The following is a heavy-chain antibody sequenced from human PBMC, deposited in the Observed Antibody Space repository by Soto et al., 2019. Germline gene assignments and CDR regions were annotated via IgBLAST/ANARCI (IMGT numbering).Heavy chain of an antibody. J-gene: IGHJ6*02. Sequence: GESLKISCKGSGYSFTSYLIGWVRQMPGKGLEWMGRIDPSDSYTNYSPSFQGHVTISADKSISTAYLQWSSLKASDTAMYYCARSCSGGSCYSVLYYYYGMDVWGQGTTVTVSS. CDR1: GYSFTSYL. D-gene: IGHD2-15*01. CDR2: IDPSDSYT. V-gene: IGHV5-10-1*01. CDR3: ARSCSGGSCYSVLYYYYGMDV.